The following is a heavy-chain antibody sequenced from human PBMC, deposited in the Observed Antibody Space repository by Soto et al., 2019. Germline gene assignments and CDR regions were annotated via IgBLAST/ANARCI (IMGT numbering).Heavy chain of an antibody. CDR2: IIPILGIA. J-gene: IGHJ3*02. D-gene: IGHD2-2*01. CDR1: GGTFSSYT. CDR3: ASRKGYCSSTSCFAMVRGGLKRDAFDI. Sequence: GASVKVSCKASGGTFSSYTISWVRQAPGQGLEWMGRIIPILGIANYAQKFQGRVTITADKSTSTAYMELSSLRSEDTAVYYCASRKGYCSSTSCFAMVRGGLKRDAFDIWGQGTMVTVSS. V-gene: IGHV1-69*02.